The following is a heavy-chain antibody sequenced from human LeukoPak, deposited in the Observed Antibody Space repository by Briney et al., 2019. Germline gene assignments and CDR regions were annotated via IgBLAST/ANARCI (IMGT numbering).Heavy chain of an antibody. D-gene: IGHD3-16*02. CDR2: IDSSSSTI. CDR1: GFPFITYN. J-gene: IGHJ4*02. V-gene: IGHV3-48*01. Sequence: GGSLRLSCAVSGFPFITYNMNWVRQAPGKGLEWVSYIDSSSSTIYYADSVKGRFTVSRDNAKNSLDLQMKSLRADDTAVYYCVRDRGISFYFDYWGQGTLVTVSS. CDR3: VRDRGISFYFDY.